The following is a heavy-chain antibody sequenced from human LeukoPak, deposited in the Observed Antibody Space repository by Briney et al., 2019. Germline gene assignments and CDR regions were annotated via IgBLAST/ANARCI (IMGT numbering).Heavy chain of an antibody. V-gene: IGHV3-23*01. CDR2: ISGSGGDT. CDR1: GFTFSNYA. J-gene: IGHJ4*02. CDR3: AKGLSVITPYYFDF. Sequence: GGSLRLSCAASGFTFSNYAMSWVRQAPGKGLEWVSTISGSGGDTYYADSVKGRFTISRDYSKNTLYLQMNSLRGEDTAVYYCAKGLSVITPYYFDFWGQGTLVTVSS. D-gene: IGHD3-22*01.